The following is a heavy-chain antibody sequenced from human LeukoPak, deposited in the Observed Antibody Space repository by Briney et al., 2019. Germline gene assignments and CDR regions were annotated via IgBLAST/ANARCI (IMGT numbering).Heavy chain of an antibody. CDR1: GGSISSTNW. V-gene: IGHV4-4*02. J-gene: IGHJ5*02. Sequence: SETLSLTCTVSGGSISSTNWWSWVRQPPGKGLEWIGEIYHSGSTNYNPSLKSRVTISVDKSKNQFSLKLSSVTAADTAVYYCARVRNPNWFDPWGQGTLVTVSS. D-gene: IGHD1-14*01. CDR3: ARVRNPNWFDP. CDR2: IYHSGST.